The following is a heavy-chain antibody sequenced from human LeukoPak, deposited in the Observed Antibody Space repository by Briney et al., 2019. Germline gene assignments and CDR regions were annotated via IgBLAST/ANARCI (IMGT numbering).Heavy chain of an antibody. D-gene: IGHD3-3*01. CDR3: ARETIFGVLNCFDP. V-gene: IGHV1-69*05. CDR2: IIPIFGTA. J-gene: IGHJ5*02. Sequence: SVKVSCKASGGTFSSYAISWVRQAPGQGLEWMGGIIPIFGTANYAQKFQGRVTITTDESTSTAYMELSSLRSEDMAIYYCARETIFGVLNCFDPWGQGTLVTVSS. CDR1: GGTFSSYA.